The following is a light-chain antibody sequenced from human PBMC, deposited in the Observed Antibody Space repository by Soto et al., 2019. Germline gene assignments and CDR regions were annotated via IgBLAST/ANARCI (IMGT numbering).Light chain of an antibody. CDR3: QVWDSSSDHPGV. J-gene: IGLJ1*01. CDR2: YDS. V-gene: IGLV3-21*04. CDR1: NMGSKS. Sequence: SYELTQPPSVSVAPGKTARITCGGNNMGSKSVHWYQQKPGQAPVLVIYYDSDRPSGIPERFSGSNSGNTATLTISRVEAGDEADYYCQVWDSSSDHPGVFGTGTKVTVL.